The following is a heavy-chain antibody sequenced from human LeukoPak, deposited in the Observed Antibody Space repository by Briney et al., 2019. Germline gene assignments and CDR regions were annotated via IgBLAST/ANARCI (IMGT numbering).Heavy chain of an antibody. V-gene: IGHV3-30*18. CDR1: GFTFSSYG. D-gene: IGHD2-15*01. CDR2: ISYDGSNK. J-gene: IGHJ4*02. CDR3: AKDYNSVVVVAATLGN. Sequence: GRSLRLSCAASGFTFSSYGMHWVRQAPGKGLEWVAVISYDGSNKYYADSVKGRFTISRDNSKNTLYLQMNSLRAEDTAVYYCAKDYNSVVVVAATLGNWGQGTLVTVSS.